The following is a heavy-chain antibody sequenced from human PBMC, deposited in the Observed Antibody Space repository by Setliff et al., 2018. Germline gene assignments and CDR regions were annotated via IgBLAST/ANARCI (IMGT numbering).Heavy chain of an antibody. Sequence: PGGSLRLSCAGSGFTFSSYSMNWVRQAPGKGLEWVSYISGSGRNTYYADSVKGRFTISRDNSQNTVFLQVNSLRPEDSAVYYCAKEDYSDSSGYYYETPWFDPWGQGTLVTVSS. V-gene: IGHV3-23*01. CDR2: ISGSGRNT. CDR3: AKEDYSDSSGYYYETPWFDP. CDR1: GFTFSSYS. D-gene: IGHD3-22*01. J-gene: IGHJ5*02.